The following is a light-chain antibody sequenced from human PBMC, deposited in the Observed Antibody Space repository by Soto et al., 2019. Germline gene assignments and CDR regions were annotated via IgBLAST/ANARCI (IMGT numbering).Light chain of an antibody. CDR2: GNS. J-gene: IGLJ1*01. V-gene: IGLV1-40*01. CDR1: SSNIGAHYD. Sequence: QSVLTQPPSVSGAPGQRVTISCTGSSSNIGAHYDVHWYQQLPGTAPKLLIYGNSNRPSGIPDRFSGSKSGTSATLGITGFQTGDEADYYCGSWDSSLSAYVFGTGTKV. CDR3: GSWDSSLSAYV.